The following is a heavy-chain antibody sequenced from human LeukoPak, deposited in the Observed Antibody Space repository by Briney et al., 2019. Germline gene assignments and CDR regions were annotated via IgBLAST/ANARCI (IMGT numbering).Heavy chain of an antibody. V-gene: IGHV3-33*06. CDR2: IWCDGSNK. J-gene: IGHJ4*02. CDR1: GFTFSSYG. CDR3: AKDRYMGGSAPDY. D-gene: IGHD3-10*01. Sequence: PGRSLRLSCAASGFTFSSYGMHWVRQAPGKGLEWVAVIWCDGSNKYYADSVKGRFTISRDNSKNTLYLQMNSLRAEDTAVYYCAKDRYMGGSAPDYWGQGTLVTVSS.